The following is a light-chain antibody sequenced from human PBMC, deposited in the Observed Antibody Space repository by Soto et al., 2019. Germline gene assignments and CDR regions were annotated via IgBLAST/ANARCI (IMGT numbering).Light chain of an antibody. CDR2: GAS. CDR1: QSVTSSY. J-gene: IGKJ1*01. Sequence: EIVLTQSPGTLSLSPGERATLSCRASQSVTSSYLAWYQQKPGQAPRLLIYGASSRATGIPDRFSGSGSGTDFTLTISRLEPEDFAEYYCQQYGSSPRTFAQGTKVAIK. V-gene: IGKV3-20*01. CDR3: QQYGSSPRT.